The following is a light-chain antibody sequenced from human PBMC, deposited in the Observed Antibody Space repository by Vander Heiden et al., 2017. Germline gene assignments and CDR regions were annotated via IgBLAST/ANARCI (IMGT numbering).Light chain of an antibody. CDR3: NSRDSSGNHLV. J-gene: IGLJ2*01. V-gene: IGLV3-19*01. CDR1: SLRSYY. CDR2: GKN. Sequence: SSELTQDPAVPVALGQTVRITCQGDSLRSYYASWYQQKPGQAPVLVIYGKNNRPSGIPDRFSGSSSGNTASLTITGAQAEDEADYYCNSRDSSGNHLVFGGGTKL.